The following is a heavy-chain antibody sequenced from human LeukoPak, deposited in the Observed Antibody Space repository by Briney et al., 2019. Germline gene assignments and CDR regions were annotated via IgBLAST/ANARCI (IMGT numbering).Heavy chain of an antibody. D-gene: IGHD3-16*01. CDR3: GRAFPPLRTSSAGDL. CDR1: GFNFSDYD. J-gene: IGHJ1*01. Sequence: GGSLRLSCSASGFNFSDYDMNWVRQAPGKGLEWVSAISGRSSHVYYGESVKGRFTTSRDNAKNSLYLQLDSLGVEDTAVYYCGRAFPPLRTSSAGDLWGQGTLVTVSS. V-gene: IGHV3-21*01. CDR2: ISGRSSHV.